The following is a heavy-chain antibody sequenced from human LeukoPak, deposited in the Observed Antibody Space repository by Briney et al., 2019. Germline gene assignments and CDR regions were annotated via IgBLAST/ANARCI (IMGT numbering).Heavy chain of an antibody. CDR3: ATVMGWFGDYYYYYGMDV. CDR2: IIPILGIA. D-gene: IGHD3-10*01. CDR1: GGTFSSYA. Sequence: SVKVSCKASGGTFSSYAISWVRQAPGHGLEWMRRIIPILGIANYAQKFQGRVTITADKSTSTAYMELSSLRSEDTAVYYCATVMGWFGDYYYYYGMDVWGQGTTVTVSS. J-gene: IGHJ6*02. V-gene: IGHV1-69*04.